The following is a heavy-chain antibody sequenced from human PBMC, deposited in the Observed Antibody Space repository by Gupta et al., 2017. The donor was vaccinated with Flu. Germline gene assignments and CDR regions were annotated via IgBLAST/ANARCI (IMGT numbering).Heavy chain of an antibody. D-gene: IGHD3-22*01. J-gene: IGHJ1*01. CDR1: GFPFSTSW. V-gene: IGHV3-7*01. CDR2: INEDGSDK. CDR3: AKTYYYVSNGYCNFQH. Sequence: EVQLVESGGGLVQPGGSLRLSCVASGFPFSTSWMSWVRQAPGKGLELVATINEDGSDKDYVDPVRGRFTIARDNSRNSLFLQMSSLRAGDTALYYCAKTYYYVSNGYCNFQHWGQGTLVTVSA.